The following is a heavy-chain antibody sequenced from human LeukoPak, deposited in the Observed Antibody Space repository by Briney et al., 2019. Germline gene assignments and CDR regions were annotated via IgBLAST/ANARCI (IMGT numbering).Heavy chain of an antibody. CDR2: IYTSGST. J-gene: IGHJ6*02. Sequence: SETLSLTCTVSGGSISSYYWSWIRQPAGKGLEWIGRIYTSGSTNHNPSLKSRVTMSVDTSKNQFSLKLSSVTAADTAVYYCARESGYYYDSSGYPNYYYGMDVWGQGTTVTVSS. CDR3: ARESGYYYDSSGYPNYYYGMDV. D-gene: IGHD3-22*01. CDR1: GGSISSYY. V-gene: IGHV4-4*07.